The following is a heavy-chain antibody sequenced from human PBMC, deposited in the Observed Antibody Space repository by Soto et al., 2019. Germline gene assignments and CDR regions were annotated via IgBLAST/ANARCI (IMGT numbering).Heavy chain of an antibody. CDR1: CYTFTSYG. D-gene: IGHD1-26*01. J-gene: IGHJ6*01. Sequence: AAVKVSCKAPCYTFTSYGISWVRPAPGQGLEWMGWISAYNGNTNYAQKLQGRVTMTTDTSTSTAYMELRSLRSDDTAVYYCARIRVVGATTHYCDLMDVWGQGTSVT. V-gene: IGHV1-18*01. CDR2: ISAYNGNT. CDR3: ARIRVVGATTHYCDLMDV.